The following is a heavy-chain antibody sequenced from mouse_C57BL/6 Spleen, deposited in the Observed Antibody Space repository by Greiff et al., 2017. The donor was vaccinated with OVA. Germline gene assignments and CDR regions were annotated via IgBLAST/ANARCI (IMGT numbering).Heavy chain of an antibody. CDR2: INPNNGGT. Sequence: EVQLQESGPELVKPGASVKIPCKASGYTFTDYNMDWVKQSHGKSLEWIGDINPNNGGTIYNQKFKGKATLTVDKSSSTAYMELRSLTSEDTAVYYCARVPYYYGSSPYYFDYWGQGTTLTVSS. V-gene: IGHV1-18*01. D-gene: IGHD1-1*01. CDR3: ARVPYYYGSSPYYFDY. CDR1: GYTFTDYN. J-gene: IGHJ2*01.